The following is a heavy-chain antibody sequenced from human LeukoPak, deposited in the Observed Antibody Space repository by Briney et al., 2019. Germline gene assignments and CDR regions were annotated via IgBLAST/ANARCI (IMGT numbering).Heavy chain of an antibody. CDR2: IFYSGST. Sequence: SETLSLTCTVSGGSISSGHYYWTWIRQRPGRGLEWIGYIFYSGSTYYNPSLKSRITISVDTSKNQFSLKLSSVTAADTAVYYCARVLGNSAFDIWGQGTMVTVSS. D-gene: IGHD3-16*01. J-gene: IGHJ3*02. V-gene: IGHV4-30-4*08. CDR3: ARVLGNSAFDI. CDR1: GGSISSGHYY.